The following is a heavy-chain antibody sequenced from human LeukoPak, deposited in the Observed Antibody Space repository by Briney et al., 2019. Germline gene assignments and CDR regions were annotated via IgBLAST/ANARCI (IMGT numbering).Heavy chain of an antibody. D-gene: IGHD3-10*01. CDR3: AKYGRFGDIPRGAFDI. V-gene: IGHV3-23*01. J-gene: IGHJ3*02. Sequence: QSGGSLRLSCAASGFIFSGYAMAWVRQAPGKGLEWVSGISGSGGSTYYGDSVKGRFTISRANSKNTLYLQMNSLRGEDTAVYYCAKYGRFGDIPRGAFDIWGQGTMVTVSS. CDR1: GFIFSGYA. CDR2: ISGSGGST.